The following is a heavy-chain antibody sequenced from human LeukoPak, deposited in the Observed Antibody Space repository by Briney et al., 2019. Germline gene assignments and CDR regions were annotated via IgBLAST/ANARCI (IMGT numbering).Heavy chain of an antibody. CDR3: ARVTSSIWKNWFDP. CDR1: GYTFTSYG. CDR2: ISAYNGNT. V-gene: IGHV1-18*01. Sequence: ASVKVSCKASGYTFTSYGISWVRQAPGQGLEWMGWISAYNGNTNYAQKLQGRVTMTTDTSTSTAYMELRSLRSDDTAVYYCARVTSSIWKNWFDPWGQGTLVTVSS. D-gene: IGHD6-13*01. J-gene: IGHJ5*02.